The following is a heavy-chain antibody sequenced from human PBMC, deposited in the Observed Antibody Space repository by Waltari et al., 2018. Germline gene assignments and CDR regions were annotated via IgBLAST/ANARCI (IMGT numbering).Heavy chain of an antibody. CDR3: ARYYGNGEGWLDP. CDR2: ISYSGTT. CDR1: GGSISSGSYY. D-gene: IGHD3-3*01. V-gene: IGHV4-39*07. J-gene: IGHJ5*02. Sequence: QLQLQESGPGLVKPSETLSLTCTVSGGSISSGSYYWGWFRQPPGKGLESIGYISYSGTTHYNLSLKSRVTMSVDTSRDQYSLSLRSVAAADTAVYYCARYYGNGEGWLDPWGQGTLVTVSS.